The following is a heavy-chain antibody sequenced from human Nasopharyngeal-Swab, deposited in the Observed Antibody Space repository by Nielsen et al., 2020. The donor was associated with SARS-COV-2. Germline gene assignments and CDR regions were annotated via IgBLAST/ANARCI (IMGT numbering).Heavy chain of an antibody. CDR1: GYTFTSFG. V-gene: IGHV1-18*01. CDR3: ARVVPRGAFDI. Sequence: ASVKVSCRASGYTFTSFGISWVRQAPGQGLEWMGWISAYNGNTNYAQNLQGRVTMTTDTSTSTAYMELRSLRSDDTAVYYCARVVPRGAFDIWGQGTMVTVSS. D-gene: IGHD2-2*01. CDR2: ISAYNGNT. J-gene: IGHJ3*02.